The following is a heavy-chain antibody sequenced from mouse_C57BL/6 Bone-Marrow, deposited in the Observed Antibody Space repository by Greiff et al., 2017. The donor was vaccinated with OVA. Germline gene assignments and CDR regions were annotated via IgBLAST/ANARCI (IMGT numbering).Heavy chain of an antibody. CDR1: GYSITSDY. D-gene: IGHD2-1*01. CDR2: ICYSGST. Sequence: EVQRVESGPGLAKPSQTLSLTCSVTGYSITSDYWNWTRKFPGNKLEYIGYICYSGSTYYNPSLIRRISTTRDTSKNQYYRQLNSVTTEDTATYYGARCPIYYGNYVWYCDVWGTGTTVTVSS. V-gene: IGHV3-8*01. J-gene: IGHJ1*03. CDR3: ARCPIYYGNYVWYCDV.